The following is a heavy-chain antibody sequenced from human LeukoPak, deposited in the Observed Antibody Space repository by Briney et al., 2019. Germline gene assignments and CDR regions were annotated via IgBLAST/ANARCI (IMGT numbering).Heavy chain of an antibody. CDR1: GGTFSSYA. CDR3: ARGPDYGGNSFNY. V-gene: IGHV1-69*04. D-gene: IGHD4-23*01. CDR2: IIPILGIA. J-gene: IGHJ4*02. Sequence: SVKVSCKASGGTFSSYAISWVRQAPGQGLERMGRIIPILGIANYAQKFQGRVTITADKSTSTAYMELSSLRSEDTAVYYCARGPDYGGNSFNYWGQGTLVTVSS.